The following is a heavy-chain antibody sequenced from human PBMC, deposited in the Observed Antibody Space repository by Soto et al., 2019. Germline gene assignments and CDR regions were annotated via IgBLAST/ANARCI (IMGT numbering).Heavy chain of an antibody. J-gene: IGHJ4*02. CDR3: AEASSRVSSVVAAY. Sequence: APGEGSCKASSDSFSSHFIHWVRQAPGEGLEWMGIINPGPSSSSYSQEFQGRLTLTSDTPSRTVYMQLSNLRSDDTAVYYCAEASSRVSSVVAAYWGQATRVTVSS. CDR1: SDSFSSHF. V-gene: IGHV1-46*01. D-gene: IGHD2-21*01. CDR2: INPGPSSS.